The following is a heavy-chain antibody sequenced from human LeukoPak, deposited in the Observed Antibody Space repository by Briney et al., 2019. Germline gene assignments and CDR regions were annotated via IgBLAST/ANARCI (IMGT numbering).Heavy chain of an antibody. CDR2: INPNNRDT. V-gene: IGHV1-2*06. J-gene: IGHJ4*02. Sequence: ASVKVSCKASGYSFSGFFIHWVRQAPGQGLEWMGRINPNNRDTIYAQKFQGRVTMTRDTSISTAYMELSRLRSDDTAVYYCARVSMVVAGLPDYWGQGTLLTVSS. D-gene: IGHD6-19*01. CDR1: GYSFSGFF. CDR3: ARVSMVVAGLPDY.